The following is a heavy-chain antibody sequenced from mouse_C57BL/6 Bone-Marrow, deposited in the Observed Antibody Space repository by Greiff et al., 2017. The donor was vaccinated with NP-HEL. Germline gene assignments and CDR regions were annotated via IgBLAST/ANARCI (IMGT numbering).Heavy chain of an antibody. J-gene: IGHJ2*01. Sequence: EVKLVESGGGLVKPGGSLKLSCGASGFTFSSYAMSWVRQTPEKRLEWVATISDGGSYTYYPDNVKGRFTISRDNAKNNLYLQMSHLKSEDTAMYYCARATVVDYWGQGTTLTVSS. CDR3: ARATVVDY. D-gene: IGHD1-1*01. CDR1: GFTFSSYA. V-gene: IGHV5-4*03. CDR2: ISDGGSYT.